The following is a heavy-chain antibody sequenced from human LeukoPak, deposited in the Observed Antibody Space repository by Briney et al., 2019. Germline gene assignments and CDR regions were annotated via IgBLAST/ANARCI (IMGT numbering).Heavy chain of an antibody. Sequence: SETLSLTCTVSGASISTYYWNWIRQPAGKGLEWIGRVYTSGSTDYNPSLKSRVTMSVDTSKNQFSLKLTSVTAADTAVYYCAKYSESNQRYFDYWGQGTLVTVSS. J-gene: IGHJ4*02. D-gene: IGHD1-26*01. CDR2: VYTSGST. CDR1: GASISTYY. V-gene: IGHV4-4*07. CDR3: AKYSESNQRYFDY.